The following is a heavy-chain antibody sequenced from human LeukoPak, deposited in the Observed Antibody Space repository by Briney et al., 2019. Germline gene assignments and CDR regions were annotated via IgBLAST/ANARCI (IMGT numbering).Heavy chain of an antibody. D-gene: IGHD3-22*01. CDR1: GGTFSSYA. CDR3: ARPNLIVGFAY. CDR2: IIPIFGTA. Sequence: ASVKVSCKASGGTFSSYAISWVRQAPGQGLEWMGGIIPIFGTANYAQKFQGRVTMTRDMSTSTVYMELSSLRSEDTAVYYCARPNLIVGFAYWGQGTLVTVSS. V-gene: IGHV1-69*05. J-gene: IGHJ4*02.